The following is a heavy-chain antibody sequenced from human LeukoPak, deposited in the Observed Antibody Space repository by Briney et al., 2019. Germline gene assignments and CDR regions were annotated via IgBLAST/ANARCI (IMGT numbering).Heavy chain of an antibody. V-gene: IGHV1-2*02. D-gene: IGHD3-3*01. J-gene: IGHJ4*02. CDR2: INANSGGT. Sequence: ASVKVSCEASGFTFTGYYIHWVRQAPGQGLEWMGWINANSGGTKYAQKFQGRVIMTRDTSISTAYMELSRLRSDDTAVYYCARTLERLLRWDYWGQGALVTVS. CDR3: ARTLERLLRWDY. CDR1: GFTFTGYY.